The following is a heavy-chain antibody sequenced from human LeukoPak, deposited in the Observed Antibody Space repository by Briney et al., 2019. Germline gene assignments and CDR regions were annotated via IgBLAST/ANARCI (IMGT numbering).Heavy chain of an antibody. J-gene: IGHJ6*02. Sequence: GGSLRLSCAASGFTVSSNYMSWVRQAPGKGLEWVSVIYSGGSTYYADSVKGRFTISRDNSKNTLYLQMNSLRAEDTAVYYCARARIATARDYGMDVWGQGTTVTVSS. CDR1: GFTVSSNY. CDR3: ARARIATARDYGMDV. V-gene: IGHV3-66*01. CDR2: IYSGGST. D-gene: IGHD6-13*01.